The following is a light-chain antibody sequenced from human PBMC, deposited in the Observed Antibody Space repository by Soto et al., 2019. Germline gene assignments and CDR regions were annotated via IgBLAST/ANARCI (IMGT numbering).Light chain of an antibody. V-gene: IGLV1-40*01. Sequence: QSVLTQPPSVSGAPGQRVTISCTGSSSNIGAGYDVHWYQQLPGTAPKLLIYGNSNRPSGVPDRFSGSKSGTSASLAITGLQAEDEADYYSQSYDSSLGGSMVFGGGTKVTVL. CDR3: QSYDSSLGGSMV. CDR1: SSNIGAGYD. CDR2: GNS. J-gene: IGLJ3*02.